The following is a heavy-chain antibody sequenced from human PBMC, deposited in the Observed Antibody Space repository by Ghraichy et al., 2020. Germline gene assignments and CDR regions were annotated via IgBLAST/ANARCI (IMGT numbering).Heavy chain of an antibody. CDR3: AKDRFSSGYFYYYGMDV. D-gene: IGHD6-19*01. CDR2: ISGSGGRT. V-gene: IGHV3-23*01. CDR1: GFTFSSYA. Sequence: GGSLRLSCAASGFTFSSYAMSWVRQAPGKGLEWVSAISGSGGRTHHADSVKGRFTISRDNSKNTLYLQTNSLRAEDTAVYYCAKDRFSSGYFYYYGMDVWGQGTTVTVSS. J-gene: IGHJ6*02.